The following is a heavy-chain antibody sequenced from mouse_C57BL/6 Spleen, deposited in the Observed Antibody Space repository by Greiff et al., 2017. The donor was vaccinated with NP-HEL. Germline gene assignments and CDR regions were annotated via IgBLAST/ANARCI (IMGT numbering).Heavy chain of an antibody. V-gene: IGHV1-52*01. Sequence: QVQLKQPGAELVRPGSSVKLSCKASGYTFTSYWMHWVKQRPIQGLEWIGNIDPSDSETHYNQKFKDKATLTVDNSSSTAYMQLSSLTSEDSAVYYCERQHRDYAMDYWGKGTSVTVSS. CDR2: IDPSDSET. D-gene: IGHD2-14*01. J-gene: IGHJ4*01. CDR3: ERQHRDYAMDY. CDR1: GYTFTSYW.